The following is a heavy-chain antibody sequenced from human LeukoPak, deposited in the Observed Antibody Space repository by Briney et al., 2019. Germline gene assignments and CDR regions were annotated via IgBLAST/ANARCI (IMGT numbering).Heavy chain of an antibody. CDR1: GGTFSSYA. J-gene: IGHJ5*02. V-gene: IGHV1-69*01. CDR3: ARCGYGDYECYWFDP. CDR2: IIPIFGTA. Sequence: GASVKVSCKASGGTFSSYAISWVRQAPGQGLEWMGGIIPIFGTANYAQKFQGRVTITADESTSTAYMELSSPRSEDTAVYYCARCGYGDYECYWFDPWGQGTLVTVSS. D-gene: IGHD4-17*01.